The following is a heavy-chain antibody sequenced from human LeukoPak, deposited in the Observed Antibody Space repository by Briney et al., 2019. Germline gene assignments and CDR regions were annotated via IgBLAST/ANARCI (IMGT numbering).Heavy chain of an antibody. Sequence: ETLSLTCAVHDGSFSGYYWTWIRQPPGKGLEWIGEINHSGSTNYNASLKSRVTISVDTSKNQFSLKVNSVTAADTAVYYCASSRDRSSIAARRFRVADRHFDYWGQGTLVTVSS. CDR2: INHSGST. CDR3: ASSRDRSSIAARRFRVADRHFDY. V-gene: IGHV4-34*01. D-gene: IGHD6-6*01. CDR1: DGSFSGYY. J-gene: IGHJ4*02.